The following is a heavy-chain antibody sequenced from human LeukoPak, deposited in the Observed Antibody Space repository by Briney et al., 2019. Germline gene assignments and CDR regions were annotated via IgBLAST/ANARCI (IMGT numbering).Heavy chain of an antibody. CDR1: GFTFSDYY. Sequence: PGGSLRLSCAASGFTFSDYYMSWIRQAPGKGLEWVSYISSSGSTIYYADSVKGRFTISRDNAKNSLYLQMNSLRAEDTAVYYCARDSRWLLGYYYYGMDVWGQGTTVTVSS. CDR2: ISSSGSTI. V-gene: IGHV3-11*04. J-gene: IGHJ6*02. D-gene: IGHD3-22*01. CDR3: ARDSRWLLGYYYYGMDV.